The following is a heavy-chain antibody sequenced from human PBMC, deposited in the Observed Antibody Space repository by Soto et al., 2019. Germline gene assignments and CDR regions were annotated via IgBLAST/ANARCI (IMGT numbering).Heavy chain of an antibody. CDR3: AIAATGRGGMDV. CDR2: MNQDGSEK. V-gene: IGHV3-7*02. Sequence: EVQLVESGGGLVQPGGSLRLSCAASGFTFSSYWMSWVRQAPGKGLEWVANMNQDGSEKYYVDSVKGRFTISRDNAKNQLYLQMSSLRAEDTAVYYCAIAATGRGGMDVWGQATTVPVSS. J-gene: IGHJ6*02. D-gene: IGHD2-15*01. CDR1: GFTFSSYW.